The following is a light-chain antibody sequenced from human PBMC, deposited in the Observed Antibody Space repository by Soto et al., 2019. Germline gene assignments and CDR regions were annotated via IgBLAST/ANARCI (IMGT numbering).Light chain of an antibody. J-gene: IGKJ4*01. CDR2: WAS. Sequence: DIVMTQFPDSLAVSLGERATINCKSSQNLLYSSNNKNYLAWYQQKPGQPPKLLIYWASTRESGVPDRFSGSGSGTDFTLTISSLQAEDVAVYYCQQYDRTPLTFGGGTKVEIK. CDR1: QNLLYSSNNKNY. CDR3: QQYDRTPLT. V-gene: IGKV4-1*01.